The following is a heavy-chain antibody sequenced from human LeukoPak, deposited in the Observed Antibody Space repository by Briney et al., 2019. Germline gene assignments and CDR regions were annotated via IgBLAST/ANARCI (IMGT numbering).Heavy chain of an antibody. V-gene: IGHV1-69*04. D-gene: IGHD3-22*01. Sequence: ASVKVSCKASGGTFSSYAISWVRQAPGQGLEWMGRIIPILGIANYAQKFQGRVTITADKSTSTAYVDLSSLRSEDTAVYYCATDYQDSSGLEKAFDIWGQGTMVTVSS. CDR2: IIPILGIA. CDR1: GGTFSSYA. J-gene: IGHJ3*02. CDR3: ATDYQDSSGLEKAFDI.